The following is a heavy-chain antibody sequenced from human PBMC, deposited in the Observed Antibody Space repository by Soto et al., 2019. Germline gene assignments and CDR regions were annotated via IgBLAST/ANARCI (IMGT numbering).Heavy chain of an antibody. Sequence: SSLQVSCKASRGTFSSYAISWVRQAPVQGLDWMGGIIPIFCTANYAQKFQGRVTITADKSTSTAYMELSSLRSEDTAMYYCARHSFEYYYDSSGYRAYYYYYGMDVWGQGTTVTVSS. CDR1: RGTFSSYA. CDR3: ARHSFEYYYDSSGYRAYYYYYGMDV. V-gene: IGHV1-69*06. CDR2: IIPIFCTA. D-gene: IGHD3-22*01. J-gene: IGHJ6*02.